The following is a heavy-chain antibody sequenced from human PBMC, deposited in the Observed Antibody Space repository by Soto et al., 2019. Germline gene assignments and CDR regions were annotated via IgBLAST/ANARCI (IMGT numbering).Heavy chain of an antibody. J-gene: IGHJ6*02. V-gene: IGHV3-23*01. CDR3: AKDQVRRNKDGMDV. CDR2: ISGSGGST. CDR1: VFTFSSYA. Sequence: GGSLRLSCAASVFTFSSYAMSCVRHSPGKGLEWVSAISGSGGSTYYADSVKGRFTISRDNSKNTLYLQMNSLRAEDTAVYYCAKDQVRRNKDGMDVWGQGTTVTVSS.